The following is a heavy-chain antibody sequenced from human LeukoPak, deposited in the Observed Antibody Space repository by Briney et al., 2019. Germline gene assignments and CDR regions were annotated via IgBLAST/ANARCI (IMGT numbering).Heavy chain of an antibody. CDR3: AKGYIVRTIGDMDV. J-gene: IGHJ6*02. D-gene: IGHD5-12*01. Sequence: GGSLRLSCAASGFTVSSKYMSWVRQAPGKGLESVSVIYSGGDTNYADSVKGRFTISRHNSENTLYLQMNSLRAEDTAVYYCAKGYIVRTIGDMDVWGQGTTVTVSS. V-gene: IGHV3-53*04. CDR1: GFTVSSKY. CDR2: IYSGGDT.